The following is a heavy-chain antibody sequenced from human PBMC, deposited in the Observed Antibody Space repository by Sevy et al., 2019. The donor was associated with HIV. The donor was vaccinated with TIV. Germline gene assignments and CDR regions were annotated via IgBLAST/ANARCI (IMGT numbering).Heavy chain of an antibody. Sequence: ASVNVSCKASGYTFTSYGISWVRQAPGQGLEWMGWISAYNGNTNYAQKLQGRVTMTTDTSTSTAYMELRSLRSDDTAVYYCARGHDYVWGSYRASFDYWGQGTLVTVSS. CDR1: GYTFTSYG. D-gene: IGHD3-16*02. J-gene: IGHJ4*02. V-gene: IGHV1-18*01. CDR3: ARGHDYVWGSYRASFDY. CDR2: ISAYNGNT.